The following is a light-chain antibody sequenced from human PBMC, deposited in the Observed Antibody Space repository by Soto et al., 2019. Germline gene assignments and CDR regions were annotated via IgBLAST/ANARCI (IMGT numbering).Light chain of an antibody. V-gene: IGLV1-40*01. J-gene: IGLJ3*02. CDR2: GNS. CDR3: QSYERSLSGWV. Sequence: QSVLTQPPSVSGAPGQRVTISCTGSSSNIGAGYDVHWYQQLPGTAPKLLIYGNSNRPSGVPDRFSGSKSGTSASLAITGLQAEDEGDYFCQSYERSLSGWVFGGGTKLTVL. CDR1: SSNIGAGYD.